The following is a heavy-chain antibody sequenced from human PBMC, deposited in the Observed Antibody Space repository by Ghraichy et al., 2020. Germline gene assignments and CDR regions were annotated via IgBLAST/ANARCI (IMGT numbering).Heavy chain of an antibody. CDR1: GFTFSNYA. V-gene: IGHV3-13*01. CDR2: IGIPGDT. J-gene: IGHJ4*02. Sequence: GSLRLSCAASGFTFSNYAMHWVRQATGKGLEWVSAIGIPGDTYYSGSVKGRFTISRENARNSLYLQMNSLKAGDTGVYHCARVTHDYGDYYFDCWGQGTLVTVSS. CDR3: ARVTHDYGDYYFDC. D-gene: IGHD4-17*01.